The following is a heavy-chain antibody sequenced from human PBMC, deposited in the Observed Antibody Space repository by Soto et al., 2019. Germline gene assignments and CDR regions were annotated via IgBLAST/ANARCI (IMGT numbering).Heavy chain of an antibody. CDR3: AKGRSSPGIAVAGTPSY. J-gene: IGHJ4*02. D-gene: IGHD6-19*01. Sequence: PGGSLRLSCAASGFTFSSYAMSWVRQAPGKGLEWVSAISGSGGSTYYADSVKGRFTISRDNSKNTLYLQMNSLRAEDTAVYYCAKGRSSPGIAVAGTPSYWGQGTLVTVSS. V-gene: IGHV3-23*01. CDR2: ISGSGGST. CDR1: GFTFSSYA.